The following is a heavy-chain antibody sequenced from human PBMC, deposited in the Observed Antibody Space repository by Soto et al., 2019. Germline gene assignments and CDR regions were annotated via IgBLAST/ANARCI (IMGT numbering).Heavy chain of an antibody. CDR1: GGSISSSSYY. D-gene: IGHD3-16*01. CDR2: IYYSGST. V-gene: IGHV4-39*01. J-gene: IGHJ6*02. CDR3: ARGMGEESTFYKYYGMDV. Sequence: SETLSLTCTVSGGSISSSSYYWGWVRQPPGKGLEWIGSIYYSGSTYYNPSLKSRVTISVDTSKNQFSLKLSSVTAADTAVYYCARGMGEESTFYKYYGMDVWGQGTTVTVSS.